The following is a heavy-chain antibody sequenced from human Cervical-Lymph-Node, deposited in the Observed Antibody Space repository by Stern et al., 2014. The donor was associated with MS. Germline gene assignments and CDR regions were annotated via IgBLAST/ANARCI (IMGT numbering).Heavy chain of an antibody. CDR2: ISLDSGSI. CDR3: AKDYSSSESYYGYGLDV. J-gene: IGHJ6*02. V-gene: IGHV3-9*01. CDR1: GFTFDDYD. Sequence: QLVESGGGLVQPGRSLRLSCAASGFTFDDYDMHCVRQVPGKGLELVSRISLDSGSIGYAASVKGRFTISRDNARNSLYLQMNRLSAEDTALYYCAKDYSSSESYYGYGLDVWGQGTTVTVS. D-gene: IGHD1-26*01.